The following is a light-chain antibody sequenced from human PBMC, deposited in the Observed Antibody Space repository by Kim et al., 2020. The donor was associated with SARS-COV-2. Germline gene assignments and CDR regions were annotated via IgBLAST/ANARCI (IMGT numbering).Light chain of an antibody. J-gene: IGKJ4*01. CDR3: QQYGDLPLT. Sequence: SPGQRATLPCRASQSVTSSFLAWYQQKPGQAPRLLIYGASSRATGIADRFSGRGSGTDFTLTISRLQPEDFALYYCQQYGDLPLTFGGGTKVDIK. V-gene: IGKV3-20*01. CDR2: GAS. CDR1: QSVTSSF.